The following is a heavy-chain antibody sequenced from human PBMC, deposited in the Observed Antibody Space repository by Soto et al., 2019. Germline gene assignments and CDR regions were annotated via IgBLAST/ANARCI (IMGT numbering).Heavy chain of an antibody. CDR1: GFTFSRYG. CDR3: ARDLLRSLDY. Sequence: GGSLRLPCAPSGFTFSRYGMHWVRQAPGKGLGWVAVIWYDGSNKYYADSVKGRFTISRDNSKNTLYLQMNSLRAEDTAVYYCARDLLRSLDYWGQGTLVTVSS. CDR2: IWYDGSNK. J-gene: IGHJ4*02. D-gene: IGHD3-22*01. V-gene: IGHV3-33*01.